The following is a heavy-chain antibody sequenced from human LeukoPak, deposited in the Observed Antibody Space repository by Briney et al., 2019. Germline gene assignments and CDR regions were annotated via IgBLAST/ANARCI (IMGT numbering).Heavy chain of an antibody. Sequence: SETLSLTCAVYGGSFSGYYWSWIRQPPGKGLEWIGEINHSGSTNYNPSLKSRVTISVDTSKNQFSLKLSSVTAADTAVYYCARVIFGVVMGDVWGKGTTVTVSS. V-gene: IGHV4-34*01. CDR2: INHSGST. D-gene: IGHD3-3*01. CDR3: ARVIFGVVMGDV. CDR1: GGSFSGYY. J-gene: IGHJ6*04.